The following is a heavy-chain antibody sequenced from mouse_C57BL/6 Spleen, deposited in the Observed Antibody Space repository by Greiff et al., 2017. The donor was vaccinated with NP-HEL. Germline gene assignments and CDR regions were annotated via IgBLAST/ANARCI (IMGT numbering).Heavy chain of an antibody. J-gene: IGHJ4*01. V-gene: IGHV1-53*01. D-gene: IGHD1-1*01. CDR3: ARHSLYYYDSRYYYAMDY. CDR1: GYTFTSYW. CDR2: INPSNGGT. Sequence: QVQLQQPGTELVKPGASVKLSCKASGYTFTSYWMHWVKQRPGQGLEWIGNINPSNGGTNYNEKFKSKATLTVDKSSSTAYMQLSSLTSEDSAVYYCARHSLYYYDSRYYYAMDYWGQGTSVTVSS.